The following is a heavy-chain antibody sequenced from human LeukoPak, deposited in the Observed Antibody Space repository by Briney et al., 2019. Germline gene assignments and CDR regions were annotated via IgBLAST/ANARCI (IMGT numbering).Heavy chain of an antibody. D-gene: IGHD1-26*01. V-gene: IGHV3-23*01. CDR1: GFTFSNNA. J-gene: IGHJ4*02. Sequence: GGSLRLSCAASGFTFSNNAMSWVRQAPGKGLEWVSATSTSVGSAYYADSVKGRFTISRDNSKNTLYLQMDSLRADDTAVYYCARYSGSYYYPPAWDLWGQGTLVTVSS. CDR3: ARYSGSYYYPPAWDL. CDR2: TSTSVGSA.